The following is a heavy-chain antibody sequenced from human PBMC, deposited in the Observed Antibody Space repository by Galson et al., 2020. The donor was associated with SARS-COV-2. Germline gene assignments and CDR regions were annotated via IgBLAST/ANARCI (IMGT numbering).Heavy chain of an antibody. CDR1: AYSLSSGYY. CDR3: ARCGYNNCRAIDY. D-gene: IGHD3-9*01. CDR2: MYHSGNS. J-gene: IGHJ4*02. Sequence: ASETLSLTCAVSAYSLSSGYYWGWIRQPPGKGLEWIGNMYHSGNSYSNPSLKSRVTISLDTSKNQFSLKVRSVTAADTAVYYCARCGYNNCRAIDYWGQGTLVTVSS. V-gene: IGHV4-38-2*01.